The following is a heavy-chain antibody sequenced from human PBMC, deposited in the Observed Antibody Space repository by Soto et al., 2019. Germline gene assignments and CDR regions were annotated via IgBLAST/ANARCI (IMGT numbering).Heavy chain of an antibody. D-gene: IGHD6-6*01. Sequence: EVQLVESGGGLVQPGGSLRLSCAASGFTFSDHYMDWVRQAPGKGLEWVGRTRNKANSYTTEYAASVKGRFTISRDDSKNSLYLQMNSLKTEDTAVYYCARVGYSSSSFDYWGQGTLVIVSS. V-gene: IGHV3-72*01. CDR2: TRNKANSYTT. CDR3: ARVGYSSSSFDY. J-gene: IGHJ4*02. CDR1: GFTFSDHY.